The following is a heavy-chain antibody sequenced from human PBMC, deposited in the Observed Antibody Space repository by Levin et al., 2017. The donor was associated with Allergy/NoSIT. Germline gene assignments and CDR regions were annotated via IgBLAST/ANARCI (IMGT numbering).Heavy chain of an antibody. CDR3: VRDFYGMDV. CDR2: INTNGDYT. CDR1: GFNFRNDF. V-gene: IGHV3-64*01. J-gene: IGHJ6*02. Sequence: LSLTCAASGFNFRNDFMHWVRQAPGKGLESVSSINTNGDYTYYANSVKGRFTISRDNSKNMLYLQMGSLTTEDMAVYYCVRDFYGMDVWDQGTTVTVSS.